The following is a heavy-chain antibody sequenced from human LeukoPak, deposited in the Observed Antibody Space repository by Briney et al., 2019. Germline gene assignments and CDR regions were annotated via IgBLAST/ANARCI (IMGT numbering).Heavy chain of an antibody. D-gene: IGHD3-10*01. CDR2: IYTSGST. CDR3: ARDLLTMVRGVIITQAPAFDY. CDR1: GGSISSYY. J-gene: IGHJ4*02. Sequence: SETLSLTCTVSGGSISSYYWSWIRQPAGKGLEWIGRIYTSGSTNYNPSLKSRVTMSVDTSKNQFSLKLSSVTAADTAVYYCARDLLTMVRGVIITQAPAFDYWGQGTLVTVSS. V-gene: IGHV4-4*07.